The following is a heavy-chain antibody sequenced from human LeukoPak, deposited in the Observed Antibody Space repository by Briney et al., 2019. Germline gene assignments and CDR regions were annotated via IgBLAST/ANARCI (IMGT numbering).Heavy chain of an antibody. D-gene: IGHD6-6*01. CDR2: IYYSGST. V-gene: IGHV4-59*11. CDR1: GGSISSHY. Sequence: PSETLSLTCTVSGGSISSHYWSWIRQPPGKGLEWIGYIYYSGSTNYNPSLKSRVTISVDTSKNQFSLKLSSVTAADTAVYYCASALAVGYSSSETYYFDYWGQGTLVTVSS. CDR3: ASALAVGYSSSETYYFDY. J-gene: IGHJ4*02.